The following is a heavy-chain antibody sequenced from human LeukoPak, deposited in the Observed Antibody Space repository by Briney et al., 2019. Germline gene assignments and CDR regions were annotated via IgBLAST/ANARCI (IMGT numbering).Heavy chain of an antibody. V-gene: IGHV7-4-1*02. CDR2: INTDSGKA. Sequence: GASVKVSCKASGYIFNSKGMNWVRQAPGQGLEWMGWINTDSGKATYAQGFTGRFVFSLDSSVSTVYLQMSDLMPEDTAKYYCAREILRFDIWGQGTTVTVSS. CDR1: GYIFNSKG. J-gene: IGHJ3*02. CDR3: AREILRFDI.